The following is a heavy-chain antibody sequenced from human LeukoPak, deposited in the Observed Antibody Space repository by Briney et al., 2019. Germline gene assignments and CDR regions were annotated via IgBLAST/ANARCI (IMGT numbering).Heavy chain of an antibody. CDR1: GDSINTYY. J-gene: IGHJ4*02. CDR2: IYYRVTS. D-gene: IGHD7-27*01. Sequence: SETLSLTCTVSGDSINTYYWSWIRQPPGKGLEWIGYIYYRVTSDYNPSLKSRVTMSVDMSTSQISLKLSSVTAADTAVYYCARHNWEIWDFFDYWGQGTLVTVSS. CDR3: ARHNWEIWDFFDY. V-gene: IGHV4-59*08.